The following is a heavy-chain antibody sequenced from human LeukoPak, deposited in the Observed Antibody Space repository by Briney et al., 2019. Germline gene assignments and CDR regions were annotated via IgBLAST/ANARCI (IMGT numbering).Heavy chain of an antibody. V-gene: IGHV3-21*01. Sequence: GGSLRLSCAASGFTFSSYSMNWVRQAPGRGLEWVSSISSSSSYIYYADSVKGRFTISRDNAKNSLYLQMNSLRAEDTAVYYCAQTDIVVVPAAFVTSGFDLWGRGTLVTVSS. CDR3: AQTDIVVVPAAFVTSGFDL. J-gene: IGHJ2*01. D-gene: IGHD2-2*01. CDR1: GFTFSSYS. CDR2: ISSSSSYI.